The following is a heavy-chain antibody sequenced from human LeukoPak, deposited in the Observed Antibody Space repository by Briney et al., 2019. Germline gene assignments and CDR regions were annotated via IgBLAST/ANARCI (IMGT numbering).Heavy chain of an antibody. CDR2: INPNSGGT. D-gene: IGHD2-21*01. Sequence: ASVKVSCKASGYTFTGYYMHWVRQAPGQGLEWMGWINPNSGGTNYAQKFQGRVTMTRDTSISTAYMELSRLRSDDTAVYYCARHNVVVIANDYWGQGILVTVSS. CDR3: ARHNVVVIANDY. J-gene: IGHJ4*02. V-gene: IGHV1-2*02. CDR1: GYTFTGYY.